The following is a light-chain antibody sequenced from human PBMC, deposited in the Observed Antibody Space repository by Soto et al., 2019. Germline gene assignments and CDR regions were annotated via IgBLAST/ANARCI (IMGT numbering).Light chain of an antibody. CDR3: QQRSNWPPIT. CDR2: DAS. Sequence: ETVFTQSPATLSLSPGERATLSCRASQSISSYLAWYQQKPGQAPRLLIYDASNRATGIPARFSGSGSGTDFTLTISSLEPEDFAVYYCQQRSNWPPITVGQGTKGDIK. V-gene: IGKV3-11*01. J-gene: IGKJ1*01. CDR1: QSISSY.